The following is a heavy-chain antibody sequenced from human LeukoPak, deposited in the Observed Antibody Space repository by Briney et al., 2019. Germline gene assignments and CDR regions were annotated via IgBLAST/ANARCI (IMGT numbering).Heavy chain of an antibody. CDR2: ISGSGGST. Sequence: PGGSLRLSCAASGFTFSRYWVSWVRQAPGKGLEWVSAISGSGGSTYYADSVKGRFTISRDNSKNTLYLQMNSLRAEDTAVYYCAKVVRIAAAGAFDYWGQGTLVTVSS. CDR3: AKVVRIAAAGAFDY. CDR1: GFTFSRYW. V-gene: IGHV3-23*01. J-gene: IGHJ4*02. D-gene: IGHD6-13*01.